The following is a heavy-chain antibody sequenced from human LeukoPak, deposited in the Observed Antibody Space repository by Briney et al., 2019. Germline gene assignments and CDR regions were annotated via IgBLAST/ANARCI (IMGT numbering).Heavy chain of an antibody. J-gene: IGHJ4*02. V-gene: IGHV3-9*01. Sequence: GRSLRLSCAASGFTFDDYAMHWVRQAPGKGLEWDSGISWNSGSIGYADSVKGRFTISRDNAKNSLYLQMNSLRAEDTALYYCAKDKSRYSSSWQFDYWGQGTLVTVSS. CDR3: AKDKSRYSSSWQFDY. D-gene: IGHD6-13*01. CDR1: GFTFDDYA. CDR2: ISWNSGSI.